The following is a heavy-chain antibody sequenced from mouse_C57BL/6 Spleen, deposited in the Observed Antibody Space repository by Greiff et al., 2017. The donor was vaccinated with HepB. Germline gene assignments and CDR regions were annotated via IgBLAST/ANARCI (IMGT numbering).Heavy chain of an antibody. CDR3: AREGDYDDPYYAMDY. V-gene: IGHV1-81*01. D-gene: IGHD2-4*01. J-gene: IGHJ4*01. CDR2: IYPRSGNT. CDR1: GYTFTSYG. Sequence: QVQLQQSGAELARPGASVKLSCKASGYTFTSYGISWVKQRTGQGLEWIGEIYPRSGNTYYNEKFKGKATLTADKSSSTAYMELRSLTSEDSAVYFCAREGDYDDPYYAMDYWGQGTSVTVSS.